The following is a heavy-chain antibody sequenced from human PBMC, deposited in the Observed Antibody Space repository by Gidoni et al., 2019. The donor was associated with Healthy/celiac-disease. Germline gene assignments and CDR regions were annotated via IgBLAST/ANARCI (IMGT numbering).Heavy chain of an antibody. Sequence: QVQLQQWGAGLFKPSETLSLTRAVYGGSFSGYYCSWLRQPPGKGLEWIGEINHSGSTNYHPSLESRVNISVDTSKNQFSLKLSSVTAADTAVYYCASQDRGYYDSSGYPDSYYFDYWGQGTLVTVSS. D-gene: IGHD3-22*01. CDR2: INHSGST. V-gene: IGHV4-34*01. CDR1: GGSFSGYY. CDR3: ASQDRGYYDSSGYPDSYYFDY. J-gene: IGHJ4*02.